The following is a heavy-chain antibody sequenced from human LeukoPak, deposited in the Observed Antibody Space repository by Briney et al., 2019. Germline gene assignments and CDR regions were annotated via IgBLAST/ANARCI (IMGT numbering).Heavy chain of an antibody. D-gene: IGHD3-16*02. CDR3: AKDYDYVWGSYRYSDYFDY. Sequence: PGGSLRLSCTTSGFNFSIYPMTWVRQAPGKGLEWVSAISGSGGSTYYADSVKGRFTISRDNSKNTLYLQMNSLRAEDTAVYYCAKDYDYVWGSYRYSDYFDYWGRGTLVTVSS. J-gene: IGHJ4*02. V-gene: IGHV3-23*01. CDR2: ISGSGGST. CDR1: GFNFSIYP.